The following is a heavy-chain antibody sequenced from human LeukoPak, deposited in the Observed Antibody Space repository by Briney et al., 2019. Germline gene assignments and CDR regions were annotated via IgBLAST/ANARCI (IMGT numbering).Heavy chain of an antibody. Sequence: GGSLRLSCLTSGFTLSTNAMSWVRQAPGKGLEWISGISGSGASTYYADSVKGRFTISRDDSRNTLYLQMNSLRGDDTAVYYCAKDLYPHGRAEYFQHWGQGTLVTVSS. J-gene: IGHJ1*01. CDR1: GFTLSTNA. D-gene: IGHD2-2*02. CDR2: ISGSGAST. CDR3: AKDLYPHGRAEYFQH. V-gene: IGHV3-23*01.